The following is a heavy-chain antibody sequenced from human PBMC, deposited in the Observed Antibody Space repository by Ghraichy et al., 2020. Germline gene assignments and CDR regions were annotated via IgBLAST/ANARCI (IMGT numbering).Heavy chain of an antibody. D-gene: IGHD3-10*01. J-gene: IGHJ5*02. Sequence: SKTLSLTCSVSGGSVTTATDYWGWIRQPPGKGLEWIGYIHYSGRTSYDSSLKSRASISLDTSKKQFSLKLTSVTAADTAVYYCTRHSSGSGSYISWGQGTLVTVSS. CDR2: IHYSGRT. CDR1: GGSVTTATDY. CDR3: TRHSSGSGSYIS. V-gene: IGHV4-61*01.